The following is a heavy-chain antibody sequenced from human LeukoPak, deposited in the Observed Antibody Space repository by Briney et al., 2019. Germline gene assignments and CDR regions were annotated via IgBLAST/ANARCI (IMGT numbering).Heavy chain of an antibody. V-gene: IGHV3-33*01. CDR2: IWYDGGNK. D-gene: IGHD6-19*01. Sequence: GGSLRLSCAASGFTFSSYGMHWVRQAPGKGLEWVAVIWYDGGNKYYADSVKGRFTISRDNSKNTLYLQMNSLRAEDTAVYYCARQWGPWRAFDIRGQGTMVTVSS. CDR3: ARQWGPWRAFDI. CDR1: GFTFSSYG. J-gene: IGHJ3*02.